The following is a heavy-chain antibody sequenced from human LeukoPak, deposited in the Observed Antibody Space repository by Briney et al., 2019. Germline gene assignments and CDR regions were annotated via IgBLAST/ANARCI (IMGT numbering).Heavy chain of an antibody. Sequence: GGSLRLSCEGSGFMFSNYWMNWVCQAPGKGLEWVANINKDGSGKYYLESVKGRFTISRDNAKNSVFLQMSSLTSEDTAVYFCARVDDDLDAFDLWGQGTLVTVSS. J-gene: IGHJ3*01. D-gene: IGHD3-3*01. V-gene: IGHV3-7*01. CDR2: INKDGSGK. CDR1: GFMFSNYW. CDR3: ARVDDDLDAFDL.